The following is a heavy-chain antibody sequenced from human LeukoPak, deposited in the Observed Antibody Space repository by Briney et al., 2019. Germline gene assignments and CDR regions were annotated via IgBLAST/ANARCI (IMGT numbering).Heavy chain of an antibody. J-gene: IGHJ4*02. V-gene: IGHV1-2*02. CDR3: AIAQYYYDSSGYYLGY. CDR2: INPNSGGT. CDR1: GYTFTGYY. Sequence: ASVKVSCKASGYTFTGYYMHWLRQAPGQGLEWMGWINPNSGGTNYPQKFQGRVTLTRDTSITTAYMDLSRLRSDDTAVYYCAIAQYYYDSSGYYLGYWGQGTLVTVSS. D-gene: IGHD3-22*01.